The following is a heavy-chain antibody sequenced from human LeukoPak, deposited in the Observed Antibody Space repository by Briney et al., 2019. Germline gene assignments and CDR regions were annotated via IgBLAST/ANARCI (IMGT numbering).Heavy chain of an antibody. V-gene: IGHV1-3*02. Sequence: GASVKVSCKASGYTLTIYAIHGVRQAPGQRLECMGWSNTGNRNTKYAQQFQGRVTMTEDTSTDTAYMELSSLSSEETAVYYWPTVIRRIQLWFVTSFDIWGQGSMVTVSS. CDR1: GYTLTIYA. CDR2: SNTGNRNT. D-gene: IGHD5-18*01. J-gene: IGHJ3*02. CDR3: PTVIRRIQLWFVTSFDI.